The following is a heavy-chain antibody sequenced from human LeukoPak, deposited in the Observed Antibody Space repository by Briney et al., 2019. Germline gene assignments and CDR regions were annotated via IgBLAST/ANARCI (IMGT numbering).Heavy chain of an antibody. CDR3: ASSIAARRGDFDY. CDR1: GDTFSSYA. D-gene: IGHD6-6*01. V-gene: IGHV1-69*05. Sequence: GASVKVSCKASGDTFSSYAISWVRQAPGQGLEWMGGIIPIFGTANYAQKFQGRVTITTDESTSTAYMELSSLRSEDTAVYYCASSIAARRGDFDYWGQGTLVTVSS. J-gene: IGHJ4*02. CDR2: IIPIFGTA.